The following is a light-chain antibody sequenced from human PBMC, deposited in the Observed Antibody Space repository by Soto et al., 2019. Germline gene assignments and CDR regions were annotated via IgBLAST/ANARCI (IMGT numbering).Light chain of an antibody. CDR2: DTS. Sequence: QAVVTQEPSLTVSPGGTVTLTCGSSTGAVTSGHYPYWFQQKPGQAPRTLIYDTSNKHSWTPARFSGSLLGGKAALTLSGAQPEDEAEYYCLLFYSGARAFVVFGGGTKLTVL. CDR3: LLFYSGARAFVV. J-gene: IGLJ2*01. V-gene: IGLV7-46*01. CDR1: TGAVTSGHY.